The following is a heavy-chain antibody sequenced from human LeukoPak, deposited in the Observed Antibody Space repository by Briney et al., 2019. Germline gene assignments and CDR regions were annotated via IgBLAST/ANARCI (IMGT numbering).Heavy chain of an antibody. Sequence: GGSLRLTCAASGFSFSSYAMFWVRQAPGKGLEWVATISYGENKEYYADSVKGRFTISRDNSKNTLYLQMNSLRAEDTAVYYCAKLFESGTYNNFFHYWGQGTLVTAFS. CDR1: GFSFSSYA. V-gene: IGHV3-30*04. J-gene: IGHJ4*02. D-gene: IGHD3-10*01. CDR3: AKLFESGTYNNFFHY. CDR2: ISYGENKE.